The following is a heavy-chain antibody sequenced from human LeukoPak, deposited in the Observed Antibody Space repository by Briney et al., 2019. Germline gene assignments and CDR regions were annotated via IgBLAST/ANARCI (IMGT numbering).Heavy chain of an antibody. J-gene: IGHJ1*01. CDR2: IYHSGST. CDR3: AGGAVAGSYREYFQH. CDR1: GYSISSGYY. V-gene: IGHV4-38-2*02. Sequence: SETLSLTCTVSGYSISSGYYWGWIRPPPGKGLEWIGSIYHSGSTYYNPSLKSRVTISVDTSKNQFSLKLSSVTAADTAVYYCAGGAVAGSYREYFQHWGQGTLVTVSS. D-gene: IGHD6-19*01.